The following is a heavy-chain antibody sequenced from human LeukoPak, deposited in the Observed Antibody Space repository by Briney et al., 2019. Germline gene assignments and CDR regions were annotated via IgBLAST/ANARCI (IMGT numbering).Heavy chain of an antibody. CDR3: ARGLLYSSSWYMDYFDY. J-gene: IGHJ4*02. Sequence: GGSLRLSCAASGFTFSSYWMSWVRQSPGKGLEGVATIKQEGSEKYYVDSVKGRFTISRDNAKSSLYLQMISLRAEDTAVYYCARGLLYSSSWYMDYFDYWGQGTLVTVSS. V-gene: IGHV3-7*01. CDR2: IKQEGSEK. D-gene: IGHD6-13*01. CDR1: GFTFSSYW.